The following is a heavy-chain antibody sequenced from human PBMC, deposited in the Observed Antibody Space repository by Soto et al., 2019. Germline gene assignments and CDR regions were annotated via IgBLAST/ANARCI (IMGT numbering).Heavy chain of an antibody. CDR3: ERHPYGDYDAMYV. J-gene: IGHJ6*02. D-gene: IGHD4-17*01. Sequence: GESLKISCKGSEYSFTNYWVGWVRQMPGKGLEWMGIIYPGDSDIRYSPSFQGQVTISADKSISTAYLQWSSLKASDTAIYYCERHPYGDYDAMYVWGRGTTVTVSS. CDR1: EYSFTNYW. V-gene: IGHV5-51*01. CDR2: IYPGDSDI.